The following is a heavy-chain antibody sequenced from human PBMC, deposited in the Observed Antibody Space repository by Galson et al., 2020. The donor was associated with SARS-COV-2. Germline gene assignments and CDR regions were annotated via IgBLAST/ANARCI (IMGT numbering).Heavy chain of an antibody. CDR1: GFTFSIYA. D-gene: IGHD4-4*01. V-gene: IGHV3-23*01. CDR3: AKSVAYSNYYSYGIDV. CDR2: ISGGDDST. Sequence: GESLKISCAASGFTFSIYAMNWVRQAPGKGLEWVSLISGGDDSTYYANSVKGRFTLSRDKSKNTLYLEMNSLTAEDTAVYFCAKSVAYSNYYSYGIDVWGQGTTVTVSS. J-gene: IGHJ6*02.